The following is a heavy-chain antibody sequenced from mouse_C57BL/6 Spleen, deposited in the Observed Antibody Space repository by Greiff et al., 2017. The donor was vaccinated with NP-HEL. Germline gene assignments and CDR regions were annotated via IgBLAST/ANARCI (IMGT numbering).Heavy chain of an antibody. J-gene: IGHJ4*01. CDR1: GYAFTNYL. CDR3: ARSYYGSSYAMDY. CDR2: LNPGSGGT. D-gene: IGHD1-1*01. V-gene: IGHV1-54*01. Sequence: VQLQQSGAELVRPGTSVKVSCKASGYAFTNYLIEWVKQRPGQGLEWIGVLNPGSGGTNYNEKFKGKATLTADKSSSTAYMQLSSLTSEDSAVYFCARSYYGSSYAMDYWGQGTSVTVSS.